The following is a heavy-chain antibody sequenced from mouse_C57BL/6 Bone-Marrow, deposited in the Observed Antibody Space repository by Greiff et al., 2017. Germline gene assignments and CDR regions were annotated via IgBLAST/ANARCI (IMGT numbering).Heavy chain of an antibody. CDR2: IHANSGST. D-gene: IGHD2-12*01. J-gene: IGHJ1*03. CDR1: GYTFTSYW. CDR3: ARSPYSDWYFDV. V-gene: IGHV1-64*01. Sequence: QVQLEQPGAELVKPGASVKLSCKASGYTFTSYWMHWVKQRPGQGLEWIGMIHANSGSTNYNEKFKSKATLTVDKSSSTAYMQLSSLTSEDSAVYYCARSPYSDWYFDVWGTGTTVTVSS.